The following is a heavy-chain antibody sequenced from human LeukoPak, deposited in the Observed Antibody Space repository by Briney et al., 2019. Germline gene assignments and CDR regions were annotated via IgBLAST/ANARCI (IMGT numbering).Heavy chain of an antibody. CDR3: ARGDGYDILTGSYYFDY. D-gene: IGHD3-9*01. CDR2: IYTSGST. Sequence: PSETLSLTCTVSGGSISSGSYYWSWIRQPAGKGLEWIGRIYTSGSTNYNPSLKSRVTISVDTSKNQFSLKLSSVTAADTAVYYCARGDGYDILTGSYYFDYWGQGTLVTVSS. J-gene: IGHJ4*02. V-gene: IGHV4-61*02. CDR1: GGSISSGSYY.